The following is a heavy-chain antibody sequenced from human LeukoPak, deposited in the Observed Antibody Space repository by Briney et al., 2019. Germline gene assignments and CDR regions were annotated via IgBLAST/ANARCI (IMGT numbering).Heavy chain of an antibody. CDR2: ISYDGSNK. J-gene: IGHJ6*03. CDR3: ARAIYSYYYYYMDV. CDR1: GFTFSSYA. Sequence: SGGSLRLSCAASGFTFSSYAMHWVRQAPGEGLEWVAVISYDGSNKYYADSVKGRFTISRDNSKNTLYLQMNSLRAEDTAVYYCARAIYSYYYYYMDVWGEGTTVTVSS. D-gene: IGHD5-18*01. V-gene: IGHV3-30*04.